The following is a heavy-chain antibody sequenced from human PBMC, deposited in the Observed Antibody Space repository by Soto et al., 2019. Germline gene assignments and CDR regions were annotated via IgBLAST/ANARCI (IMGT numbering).Heavy chain of an antibody. D-gene: IGHD4-17*01. CDR1: GYTFTSYN. Sequence: QVQLVQSGAEVKKPGASVKVSCKTSGYTFTSYNINWVRQAPGQGLEWLGWISAHSGDTKYIEKVQGRITMTTDTSTKTGYMDLWSLTPDDTSVYFCARDYGATSPDYFDYWGQGPQLTVSS. CDR3: ARDYGATSPDYFDY. CDR2: ISAHSGDT. J-gene: IGHJ4*02. V-gene: IGHV1-18*04.